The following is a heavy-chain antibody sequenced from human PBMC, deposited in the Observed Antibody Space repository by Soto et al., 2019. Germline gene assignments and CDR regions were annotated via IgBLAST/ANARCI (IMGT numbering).Heavy chain of an antibody. D-gene: IGHD4-4*01. CDR1: GFTFSSYA. Sequence: GGSLRLSCAASGFTFSSYAMHWVRQAPGKGLEWVAVISYDGSNKYYADSVKGRFTISRDNSKNTLYLQMNSLRAEDTAVYYCARVRGNHYFDYWGQGTLVTVSS. CDR3: ARVRGNHYFDY. J-gene: IGHJ4*02. CDR2: ISYDGSNK. V-gene: IGHV3-30-3*01.